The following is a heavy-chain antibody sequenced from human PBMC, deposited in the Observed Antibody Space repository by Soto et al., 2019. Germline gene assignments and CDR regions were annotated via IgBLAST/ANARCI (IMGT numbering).Heavy chain of an antibody. J-gene: IGHJ4*02. D-gene: IGHD3-22*01. V-gene: IGHV1-18*01. Sequence: ASVKVSCKASGYTFTSYGISWVRQAPGQGLEWMGWISAYNGNTNYAQKLQGRVTMTTDTSTSTAYMELRSLRSDDTAVYYCARAPLSYSDSSGYYYFDYWGQGTLVTVSS. CDR1: GYTFTSYG. CDR3: ARAPLSYSDSSGYYYFDY. CDR2: ISAYNGNT.